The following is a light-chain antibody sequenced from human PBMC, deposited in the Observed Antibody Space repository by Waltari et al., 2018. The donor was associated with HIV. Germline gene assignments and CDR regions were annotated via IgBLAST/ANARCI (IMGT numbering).Light chain of an antibody. J-gene: IGKJ2*01. V-gene: IGKV3-20*01. CDR2: GAS. CDR3: QHYDISPMYT. Sequence: VLAQSPGTLSVSPGERATLPCRASQSVSGSSLSWYQQKPGQAPRLLIYGASNRATGIPDRFSGYGSGTDFTLTITRLEPEDFAVYYCQHYDISPMYTFGQGTKLEIK. CDR1: QSVSGSS.